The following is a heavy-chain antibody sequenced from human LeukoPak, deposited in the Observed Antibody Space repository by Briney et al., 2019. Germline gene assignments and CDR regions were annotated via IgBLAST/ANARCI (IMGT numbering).Heavy chain of an antibody. CDR1: GFTFSRYG. J-gene: IGHJ3*02. CDR3: ARDTTMRHAFDI. V-gene: IGHV3-53*01. Sequence: GGSLRLSCAASGFTFSRYGMHWVRQAPGKGLEWVSVIYSGGSTYYADSVKGRFTISRDNSKNTLYLQMNSLRAEDTAVYYCARDTTMRHAFDIWGQGTMVTVSS. CDR2: IYSGGST. D-gene: IGHD3-22*01.